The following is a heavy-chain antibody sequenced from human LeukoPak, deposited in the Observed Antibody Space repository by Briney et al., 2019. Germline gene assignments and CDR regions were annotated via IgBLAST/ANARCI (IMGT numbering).Heavy chain of an antibody. V-gene: IGHV4-30-4*01. Sequence: SETQPLTCQVSGGSISSGDYYWSRIPQPPGQGLEWIGYIYYSGSAYYNPSLKSRATMSVDTSKNKFSLELTSVTAADTAVYYCARSSLRGTPTWFDPWGQGILVTVSS. CDR3: ARSSLRGTPTWFDP. CDR2: IYYSGSA. J-gene: IGHJ5*02. CDR1: GGSISSGDYY.